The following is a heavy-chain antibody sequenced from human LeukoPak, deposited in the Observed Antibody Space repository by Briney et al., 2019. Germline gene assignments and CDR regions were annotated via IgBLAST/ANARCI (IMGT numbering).Heavy chain of an antibody. CDR1: GFTFSSYS. Sequence: GGSLRLSCAASGFTFSSYSMNWVRQAPGKGLEWVSFISSSSSYIYYADSVKGRFTISRDNAKNSLYLQMNSLRAEDTAVYYCARVGYCSGGSCYLYYYYGMDVWGQGTTVTVSS. D-gene: IGHD2-15*01. CDR3: ARVGYCSGGSCYLYYYYGMDV. V-gene: IGHV3-21*01. J-gene: IGHJ6*02. CDR2: ISSSSSYI.